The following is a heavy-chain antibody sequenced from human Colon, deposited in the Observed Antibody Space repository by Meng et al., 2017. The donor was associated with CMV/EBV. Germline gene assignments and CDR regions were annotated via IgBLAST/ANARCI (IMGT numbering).Heavy chain of an antibody. V-gene: IGHV3-23*01. CDR1: DFTFINYA. Sequence: GGSLRLSCAASDFTFINYAMSWVRQAPGKGLEWVSAITGSGGSTYYADSVKGRFNISRDNSKNTLYLQLNSLRAEDTAVYYCAKSPGSLTGHAPDCWGQGTLVTVSS. CDR2: ITGSGGST. CDR3: AKSPGSLTGHAPDC. D-gene: IGHD3-9*01. J-gene: IGHJ4*02.